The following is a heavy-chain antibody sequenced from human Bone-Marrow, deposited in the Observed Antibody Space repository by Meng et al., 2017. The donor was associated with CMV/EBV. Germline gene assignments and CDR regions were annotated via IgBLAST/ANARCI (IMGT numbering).Heavy chain of an antibody. Sequence: WSWIRQPPGKGLEWIGYIYYSGSTKYNPSLQSRVTISIDTSKNQFSLKLSSVTAADTAVYYCARDRWGSSIAARGREYNYYFGMDVWGQGTTVTVSS. J-gene: IGHJ6*02. CDR3: ARDRWGSSIAARGREYNYYFGMDV. V-gene: IGHV4-59*01. D-gene: IGHD6-6*01. CDR2: IYYSGST.